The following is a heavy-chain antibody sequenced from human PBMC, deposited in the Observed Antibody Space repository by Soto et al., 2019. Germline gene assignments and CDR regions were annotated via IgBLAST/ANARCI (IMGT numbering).Heavy chain of an antibody. V-gene: IGHV2-26*01. CDR1: GLSLSNGRLG. CDR3: ALIKDCSRTDCYLASFDP. D-gene: IGHD2-2*01. Sequence: QVTLKESGPVLVKPTETLTLTCTVSGLSLSNGRLGVSWIRQPPGTALEWLAHIFSNDDKSYSTSLKSRLTLSKDTSRSQVVLTMTNMDPVDSATYYCALIKDCSRTDCYLASFDPWGQGTLVTVSS. CDR2: IFSNDDK. J-gene: IGHJ5*02.